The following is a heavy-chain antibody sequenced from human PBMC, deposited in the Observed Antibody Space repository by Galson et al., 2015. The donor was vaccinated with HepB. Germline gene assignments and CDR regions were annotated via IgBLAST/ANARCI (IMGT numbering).Heavy chain of an antibody. Sequence: SETLSLTCAVSGDSISSSKWWSWVRKPPGKGLEWIGEIYHSGSTNYNPSLKSRVTISVDKSKNQFSLKLSSVTAADTAVYYCARVWGVYDAFDIWGQGTMATVSS. CDR1: GDSISSSKW. V-gene: IGHV4-4*02. CDR3: ARVWGVYDAFDI. D-gene: IGHD2-8*01. CDR2: IYHSGST. J-gene: IGHJ3*02.